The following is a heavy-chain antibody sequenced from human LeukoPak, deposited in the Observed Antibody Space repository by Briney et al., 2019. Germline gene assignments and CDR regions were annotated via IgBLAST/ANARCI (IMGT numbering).Heavy chain of an antibody. CDR2: IYSGGYT. Sequence: GGSLRLSCAASQFPFSSFEMNWIRQAPGKGLEWVSVIYSGGYTYYADSVKGRFIISRDYSKNTLYLQMNSLRAEDTAVYYCAKAYVLLWFGEAAFDIWGQGTMVTVSS. D-gene: IGHD3-10*01. J-gene: IGHJ3*02. CDR3: AKAYVLLWFGEAAFDI. CDR1: QFPFSSFE. V-gene: IGHV3-53*01.